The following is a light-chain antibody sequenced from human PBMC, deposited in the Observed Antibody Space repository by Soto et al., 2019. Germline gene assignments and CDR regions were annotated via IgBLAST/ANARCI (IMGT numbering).Light chain of an antibody. Sequence: QSALTQPASVSGSPGQSITISCTGTSSDVGSYNLVSWYQQHPGKAPKLIIYEGSKRPSGVSNRFSGSKSGNTASLTISGLQAEDEADNYCCSYAGSRSFVVFGGGTKLTVL. J-gene: IGLJ2*01. CDR2: EGS. V-gene: IGLV2-23*03. CDR1: SSDVGSYNL. CDR3: CSYAGSRSFVV.